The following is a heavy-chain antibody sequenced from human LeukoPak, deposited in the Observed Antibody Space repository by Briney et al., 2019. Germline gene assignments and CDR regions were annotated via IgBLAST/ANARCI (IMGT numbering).Heavy chain of an antibody. CDR3: ARDHDSSSCPYFDY. CDR2: IRYDGSNK. CDR1: GFPFSSYV. D-gene: IGHD6-13*01. Sequence: GGSLRLSCVVSGFPFSSYVMHWVRQAPGKGLEWVAYIRYDGSNKYYTDSVKGRFTISRDNAKNSLYLQMNSLRAEDTAVYYCARDHDSSSCPYFDYWGQGTLVTVSS. V-gene: IGHV3-30*02. J-gene: IGHJ4*02.